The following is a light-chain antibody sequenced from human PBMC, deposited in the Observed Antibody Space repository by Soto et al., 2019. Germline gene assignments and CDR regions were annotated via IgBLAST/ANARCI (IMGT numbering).Light chain of an antibody. V-gene: IGKV1-39*01. CDR1: QSIDNL. CDR2: AAS. J-gene: IGKJ1*01. Sequence: IPMTQSPSSLSASVGDTVTITCRASQSIDNLLNWYQQKPGKAPKLLIFAASSLHGGVPSRFSGSGSGADFTLTISSLQPEDFATYSCQQSFNAPTFGQGTRVEIK. CDR3: QQSFNAPT.